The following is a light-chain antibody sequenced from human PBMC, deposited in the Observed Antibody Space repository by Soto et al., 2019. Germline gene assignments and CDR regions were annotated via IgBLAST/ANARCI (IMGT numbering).Light chain of an antibody. CDR3: CSYAGSSTSLYV. CDR2: EVS. CDR1: SSDVGSYNL. J-gene: IGLJ1*01. Sequence: QSVLTQPASVSGSPGQSITISCTGTSSDVGSYNLVSWYQQHPGKAPKLMIYEVSKRPSGVSNCFSGSKSGNTASLTISGLQAEDEADYYCCSYAGSSTSLYVFGTGTRSPS. V-gene: IGLV2-23*02.